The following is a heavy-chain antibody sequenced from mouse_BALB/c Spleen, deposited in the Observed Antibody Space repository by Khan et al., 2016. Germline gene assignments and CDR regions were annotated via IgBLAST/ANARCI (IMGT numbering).Heavy chain of an antibody. CDR2: INSNGGST. CDR1: GFTFSTYA. Sequence: EVELVESGGGLVQPGGSLKLSCAASGFTFSTYAMSWVRQTPDKRLELVATINSNGGSTYYPDNVKGRFTISSANAKNTLYLQMSSLKSEDTAIYYCARVRQAVDYWGQGTSVTVSS. CDR3: ARVRQAVDY. V-gene: IGHV5-6-3*01. J-gene: IGHJ4*01. D-gene: IGHD2-14*01.